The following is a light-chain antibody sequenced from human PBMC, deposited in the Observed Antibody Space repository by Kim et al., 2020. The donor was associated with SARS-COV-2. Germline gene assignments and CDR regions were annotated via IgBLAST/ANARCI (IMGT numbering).Light chain of an antibody. CDR2: RNN. V-gene: IGLV10-54*01. Sequence: RQTATLTGIGNRNNVGDQGAAWLQQHQGHPPKLLFYRNNNRPSGISERLSASRSGNTDSLTITALQPEDEADYYCSAWDSSLSAWVLGGGTQLTVL. J-gene: IGLJ3*02. CDR1: RNNVGDQG. CDR3: SAWDSSLSAWV.